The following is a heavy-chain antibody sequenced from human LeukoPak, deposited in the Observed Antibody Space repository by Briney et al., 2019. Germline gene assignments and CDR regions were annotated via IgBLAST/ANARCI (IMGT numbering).Heavy chain of an antibody. CDR2: IYTSGST. CDR1: GGSISSYY. J-gene: IGHJ4*02. CDR3: ARGRVAAAVVGYFDY. D-gene: IGHD6-13*01. Sequence: SETLSLTCTVSGGSISSYYWSWIRQPAGKGLEWIGRIYTSGSTNYNPSLKSRVTMSVDTSKNQFSLKLSSVTAADTAVYYCARGRVAAAVVGYFDYWGQGTLVTVSS. V-gene: IGHV4-4*07.